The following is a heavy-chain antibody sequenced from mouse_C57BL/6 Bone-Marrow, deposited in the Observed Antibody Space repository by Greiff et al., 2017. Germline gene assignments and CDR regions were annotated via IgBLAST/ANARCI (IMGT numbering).Heavy chain of an antibody. CDR1: GYTFTSYG. V-gene: IGHV1-81*01. CDR2: IYPRSGNT. J-gene: IGHJ3*01. Sequence: VQLQQSGAELARPGASVKLSCKASGYTFTSYGISWVKQRTGQGLEWIGEIYPRSGNTYYNEKFKDKATLTADKSSSTAYMQLSSLTYEDSAVYYCARLLPPFAYWGQGTLVTVSA. CDR3: ARLLPPFAY. D-gene: IGHD1-1*01.